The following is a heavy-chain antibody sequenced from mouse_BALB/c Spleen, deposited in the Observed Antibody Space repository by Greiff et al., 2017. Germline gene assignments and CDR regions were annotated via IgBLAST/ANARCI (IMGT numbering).Heavy chain of an antibody. V-gene: IGHV5-17*02. J-gene: IGHJ2*01. CDR1: GFTFRSFG. CDR2: LSSGSSTI. Sequence: DVKLVESGGGLVQPGGSRKLSCAASGFTFRSFGMHWVRQAPEKGLAWVAYLSSGSSTIYYADTVKGRFTISRDNPKNTLFLQMNRLRYEDTAIEYCARSDDYVYFDYWGQGTTLTVSS. D-gene: IGHD2-4*01. CDR3: ARSDDYVYFDY.